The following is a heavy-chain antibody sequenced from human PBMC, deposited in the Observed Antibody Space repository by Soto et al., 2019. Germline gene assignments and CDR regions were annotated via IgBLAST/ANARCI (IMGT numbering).Heavy chain of an antibody. CDR1: GFPFSDYY. V-gene: IGHV3-11*05. J-gene: IGHJ4*02. CDR2: IGSSSSYT. D-gene: IGHD3-9*01. CDR3: ARRRPTGYYNY. Sequence: QVQLVESGGDLVKPGGSLRLSCAASGFPFSDYYMSWIRQAPGKGLEWVSSIGSSSSYTNYADSVKGRFTISRDNAKNSRYLQMNSLRAEDTAVYYCARRRPTGYYNYWGQGTLVNVSA.